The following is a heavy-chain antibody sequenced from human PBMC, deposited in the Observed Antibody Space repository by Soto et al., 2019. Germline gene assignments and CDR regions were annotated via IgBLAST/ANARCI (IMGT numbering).Heavy chain of an antibody. J-gene: IGHJ4*02. D-gene: IGHD3-10*01. CDR3: ARPLRFPY. Sequence: SETLSLTCAVYGGSLSGYYWSWIRQPPGKGLEWIGEVNHSGNTNYNPSLKSRVTISVDTSKNQFPLKLSSVTAADTAVYYCARPLRFPYWGQGTLVTVSS. CDR1: GGSLSGYY. V-gene: IGHV4-34*01. CDR2: VNHSGNT.